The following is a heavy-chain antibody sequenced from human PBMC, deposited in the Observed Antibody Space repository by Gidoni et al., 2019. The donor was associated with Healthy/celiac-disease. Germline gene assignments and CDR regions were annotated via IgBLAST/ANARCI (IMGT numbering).Heavy chain of an antibody. CDR2: ISYDGSKK. D-gene: IGHD3-22*01. Sequence: QVQLVESGGCVVHPGRSLRLSCAASGFTFSSYGMHWVRQAPGKGLEWVAVISYDGSKKYYADSVKGRFNISRDNSKNTLYLQMNSLRAEDTAVYYCARNYYDSSGYWGAEYFQHWGQGTLVTVSS. CDR1: GFTFSSYG. CDR3: ARNYYDSSGYWGAEYFQH. J-gene: IGHJ1*01. V-gene: IGHV3-30*03.